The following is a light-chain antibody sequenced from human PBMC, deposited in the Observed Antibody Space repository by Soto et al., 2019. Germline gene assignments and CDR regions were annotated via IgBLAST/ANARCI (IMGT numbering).Light chain of an antibody. V-gene: IGKV4-1*01. Sequence: DIVMTQSPNSVAVSLGERGTVSCKSSQRVLDRSNNKNYLAWYQQKXGQPPKXXIYWASTRPSGVPDRFSGSGSGTDFTLTISGLQSEDLAVYYCHQYNSFPQTFGQGTKVDI. CDR3: HQYNSFPQT. CDR2: WAS. CDR1: QRVLDRSNNKNY. J-gene: IGKJ1*01.